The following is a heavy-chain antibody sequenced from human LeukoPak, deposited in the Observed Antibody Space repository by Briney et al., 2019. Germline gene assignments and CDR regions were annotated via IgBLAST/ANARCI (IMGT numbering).Heavy chain of an antibody. Sequence: SETLSLTCTVSGGSISSSSYYWGWIRQPPGKGLEWIGSIYYSGSTYYNPSLKSRVTISVDTSKNQFSLKLSSVTAADTAVYYCARGWFWSGYQNDAFDIWGQGTMVTVSS. CDR2: IYYSGST. J-gene: IGHJ3*02. D-gene: IGHD3-3*01. CDR3: ARGWFWSGYQNDAFDI. V-gene: IGHV4-39*07. CDR1: GGSISSSSYY.